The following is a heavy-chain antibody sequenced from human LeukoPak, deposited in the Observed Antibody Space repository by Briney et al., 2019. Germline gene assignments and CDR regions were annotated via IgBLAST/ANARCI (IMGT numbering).Heavy chain of an antibody. D-gene: IGHD3-3*01. V-gene: IGHV3-21*01. CDR2: ITSSSSSM. CDR3: ARDGSFWSGFHAFDL. Sequence: GGSLRLSCVASGFTFSIYTMSWVRQAPGKGLEWVSSITSSSSSMYSADSVKGRLTISRDNAKNSLYLQMSSLRAEDTAVYYCARDGSFWSGFHAFDLWGQGTVVTVSS. J-gene: IGHJ3*01. CDR1: GFTFSIYT.